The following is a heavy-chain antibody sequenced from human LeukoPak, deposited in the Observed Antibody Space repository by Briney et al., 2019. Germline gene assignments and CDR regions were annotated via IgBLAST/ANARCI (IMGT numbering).Heavy chain of an antibody. CDR3: TRPNEGNWFDP. Sequence: PGGSLRLSCEASGFTFGGCAIHWVRQASGQGLEWVGRIRDKAKSYATAYAASVKGRFTISRDDSKNTAYLQMNSLKTEDTAVYYCTRPNEGNWFDPWGQGTLVTVSS. V-gene: IGHV3-73*01. D-gene: IGHD1-1*01. CDR2: IRDKAKSYAT. J-gene: IGHJ5*02. CDR1: GFTFGGCA.